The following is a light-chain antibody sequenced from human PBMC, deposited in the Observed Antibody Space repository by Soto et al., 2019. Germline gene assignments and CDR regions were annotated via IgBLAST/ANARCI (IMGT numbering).Light chain of an antibody. CDR3: CSYAGSVI. CDR2: AVV. J-gene: IGLJ2*01. Sequence: QSALTQPRSVSGSPGQSVTISCSGTSSDVGGYNYVSWYQQHPGKAPKLMIFAVVKRPSGVPDRFSGSKSGNTASLTISGLQAEDEADYYCCSYAGSVIFGGGTKVTVL. V-gene: IGLV2-11*01. CDR1: SSDVGGYNY.